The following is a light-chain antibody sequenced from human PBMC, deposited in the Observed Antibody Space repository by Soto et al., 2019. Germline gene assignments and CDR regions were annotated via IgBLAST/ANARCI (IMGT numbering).Light chain of an antibody. CDR3: QQYDNLPLT. J-gene: IGKJ4*01. CDR2: DAS. CDR1: QDISNY. Sequence: DIQMTQSPSSLSASVGDRVTITCQASQDISNYLNWYQQKPGNAPTLLIYDASNLETGVPSRFSGGGSATYFTFTISSLQPEDIATYYCQQYDNLPLTFGGGTKVGIK. V-gene: IGKV1-33*01.